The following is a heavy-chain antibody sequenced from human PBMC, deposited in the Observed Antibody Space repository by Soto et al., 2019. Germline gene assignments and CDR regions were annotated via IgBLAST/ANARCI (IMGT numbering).Heavy chain of an antibody. V-gene: IGHV1-3*01. D-gene: IGHD3-22*01. CDR3: ARDPYYYDSSCYFSGYFHH. CDR1: GYPFRSYA. J-gene: IGHJ1*01. CDR2: INGGNGQT. Sequence: GASVKVSCKASGYPFRSYALPWVRQAPGQRLEWMGWINGGNGQTKYSQKSQGRVTFTRDTSASTAYLDLSSLRSEDTAVHYCARDPYYYDSSCYFSGYFHHWGQGTQVTVSS.